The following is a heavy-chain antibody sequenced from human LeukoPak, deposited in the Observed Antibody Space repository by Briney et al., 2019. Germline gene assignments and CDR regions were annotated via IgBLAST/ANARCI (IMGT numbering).Heavy chain of an antibody. CDR3: ARFGNSIPLQRGYYYMDV. V-gene: IGHV3-21*01. J-gene: IGHJ6*03. Sequence: GGSLRLSCAASGFILRSYSMNWVRQAPGKGLEWVSSISSTSSYIYYADSVKGRFTISRDNAKKSLYLQMNSLRAEDTAVYYCARFGNSIPLQRGYYYMDVWGKGTTVTVSS. D-gene: IGHD2-2*02. CDR1: GFILRSYS. CDR2: ISSTSSYI.